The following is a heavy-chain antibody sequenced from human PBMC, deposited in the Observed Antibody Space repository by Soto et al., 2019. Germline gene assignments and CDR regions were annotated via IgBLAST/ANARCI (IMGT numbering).Heavy chain of an antibody. Sequence: WSLRLSCAASGFTFSSYAMHWVRQAPGKGLEWVAVVSYDGSNKYYADSVKGRFTISRDNSKNTLYLQMNSLRAEDTAVYYCARDPVAGTFDYWGQGTLVTVSS. CDR1: GFTFSSYA. J-gene: IGHJ4*02. D-gene: IGHD6-19*01. CDR3: ARDPVAGTFDY. CDR2: VSYDGSNK. V-gene: IGHV3-30-3*01.